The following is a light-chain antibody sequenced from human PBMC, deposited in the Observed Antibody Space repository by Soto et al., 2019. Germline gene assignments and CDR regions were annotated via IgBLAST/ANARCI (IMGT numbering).Light chain of an antibody. CDR1: QDIGYF. V-gene: IGKV1-33*01. CDR3: QQYDNFPYT. J-gene: IGKJ2*01. CDR2: DSS. Sequence: DIQMTQSPSSLSASVGDRVTITCQASQDIGYFLNWYQQKPGKAPSLLIYDSSNLQIGVPSRFSGGRSGTDFTFTITTRQPEDIATDYCQQYDNFPYTFGQGTKLEIK.